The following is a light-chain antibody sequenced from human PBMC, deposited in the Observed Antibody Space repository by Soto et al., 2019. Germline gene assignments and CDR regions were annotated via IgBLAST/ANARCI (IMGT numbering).Light chain of an antibody. J-gene: IGKJ1*01. CDR3: QQRSDWPWT. V-gene: IGKV3-11*01. CDR1: ESVTDY. CDR2: DVS. Sequence: EIVLTQSPATLSLSPGERGTLSCRASESVTDYLAWYQQKPGQAPRLLVYDVSNRAAGIPTRFTGGGSGTDFTVTISNVEPEDFAVYYCQQRSDWPWTFGQGTKVEIK.